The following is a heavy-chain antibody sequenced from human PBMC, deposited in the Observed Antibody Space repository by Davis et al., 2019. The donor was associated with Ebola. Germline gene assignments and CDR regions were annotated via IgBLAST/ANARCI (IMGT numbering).Heavy chain of an antibody. V-gene: IGHV3-7*03. CDR3: ARVHGYNPASYFDY. CDR1: GFTFSSYA. D-gene: IGHD5-24*01. CDR2: IKQDGSEK. J-gene: IGHJ4*02. Sequence: GESLKISCAASGFTFSSYAMHWVRQAPGKGLEWVANIKQDGSEKYYVDSVKGRFTISRDNAKNSLYLQMNSLRAEDTAVYYCARVHGYNPASYFDYWGQGTLVTVSS.